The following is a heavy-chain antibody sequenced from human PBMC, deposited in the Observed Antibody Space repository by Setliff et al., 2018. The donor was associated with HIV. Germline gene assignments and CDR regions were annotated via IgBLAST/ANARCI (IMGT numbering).Heavy chain of an antibody. Sequence: TLSLTCTVTGGSISSGGFYWTWIRQHPGKGLEWIGYIYNTGSTYHSPSLESRVTISIDTSKNQFSLNLSSVTAADTAVYYCVKHFWTDYDTLTGYYRSPKNFDSWGQGTLVTVSS. V-gene: IGHV4-31*02. CDR1: GGSISSGGFY. CDR2: IYNTGST. CDR3: VKHFWTDYDTLTGYYRSPKNFDS. J-gene: IGHJ4*02. D-gene: IGHD3-9*01.